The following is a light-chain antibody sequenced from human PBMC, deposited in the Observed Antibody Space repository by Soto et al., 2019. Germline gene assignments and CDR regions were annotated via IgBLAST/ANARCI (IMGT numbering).Light chain of an antibody. Sequence: QSVLTQSSSASASLGSSVKLTCTLSSGHSSYIIAWHQQQPGKAPRYLMKLEGSGSYNKGSGVPDRFSCSSSGADRYLTISHLQFEDEADYYCETWDSNTRVFGGGTKLTVL. CDR3: ETWDSNTRV. J-gene: IGLJ3*02. V-gene: IGLV4-60*02. CDR2: LEGSGSY. CDR1: SGHSSYI.